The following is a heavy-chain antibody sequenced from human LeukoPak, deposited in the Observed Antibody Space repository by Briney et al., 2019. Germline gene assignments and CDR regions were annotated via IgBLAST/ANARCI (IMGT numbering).Heavy chain of an antibody. D-gene: IGHD3-22*01. CDR1: GGTFSSYA. CDR2: IIPIFGTA. J-gene: IGHJ4*02. Sequence: ASVKVSCEASGGTFSSYAISGVPQAPEQGREWMGRIIPIFGTANSAQKFQGRVTITTDESTSTACMEMSRLRSQDTGVYYCARASYYDRSGFSDYWGQGTLVTVSS. CDR3: ARASYYDRSGFSDY. V-gene: IGHV1-69*05.